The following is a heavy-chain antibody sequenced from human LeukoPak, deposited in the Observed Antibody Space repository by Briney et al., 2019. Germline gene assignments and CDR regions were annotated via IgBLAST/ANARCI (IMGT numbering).Heavy chain of an antibody. CDR2: ISSSGSTI. V-gene: IGHV3-48*03. D-gene: IGHD3-3*01. CDR3: ARVSYYDFWSGYSLDY. CDR1: GLTFSSYE. Sequence: QPGGSLRLSCAASGLTFSSYEMNWVRQAPGKGLEWVSYISSSGSTIYYADSVKGRFTISRDNAKNSLYLQMNSLRAEDTAVYYCARVSYYDFWSGYSLDYWGQGTLVTVSS. J-gene: IGHJ4*02.